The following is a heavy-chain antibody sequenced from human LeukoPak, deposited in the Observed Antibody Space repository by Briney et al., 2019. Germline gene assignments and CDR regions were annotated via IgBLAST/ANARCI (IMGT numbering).Heavy chain of an antibody. CDR3: ARTLRGANDY. CDR1: GYTLTDYF. CDR2: INPNSGDT. J-gene: IGHJ4*02. D-gene: IGHD3-10*01. Sequence: ASVKVSCKASGYTLTDYFLHWVRQAPGQGLEWMGWINPNSGDTNCAQSFQGRVTLTRDTSFSTAYMELSRLTSDDTAVYYCARTLRGANDYWGQGTLVTVSS. V-gene: IGHV1-2*02.